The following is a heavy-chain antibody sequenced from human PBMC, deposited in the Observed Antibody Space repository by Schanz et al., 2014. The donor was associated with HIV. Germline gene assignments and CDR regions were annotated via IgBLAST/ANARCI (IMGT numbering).Heavy chain of an antibody. J-gene: IGHJ4*02. Sequence: EEHLLESGGDLIQPGGSLRLSCVASGFPFSNFAMSWVRQDPGRGLEWVSAISTGGERTFYADSVKGRFTISRDNSKNTLYLQMNSLRAEDTAVYYCAKVAIHSSGWLPFDYWGQGTLVTVSS. V-gene: IGHV3-23*01. CDR1: GFPFSNFA. CDR2: ISTGGERT. CDR3: AKVAIHSSGWLPFDY. D-gene: IGHD6-19*01.